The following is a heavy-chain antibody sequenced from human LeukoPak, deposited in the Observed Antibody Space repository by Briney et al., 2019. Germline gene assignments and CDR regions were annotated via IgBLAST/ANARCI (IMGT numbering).Heavy chain of an antibody. CDR3: ARNSPIATDGTAFDM. D-gene: IGHD6-13*01. J-gene: IGHJ3*02. V-gene: IGHV4-59*08. CDR1: GDSISRYY. CDR2: IHYSGTT. Sequence: SETLSLTCPVSGDSISRYYWSWVRQPPGKGLEWIGYIHYSGTTKHNPSLKSRVTMSADTSKNQFSLRLTSVTAADTAVYHCARNSPIATDGTAFDMWGQGTRVTVSS.